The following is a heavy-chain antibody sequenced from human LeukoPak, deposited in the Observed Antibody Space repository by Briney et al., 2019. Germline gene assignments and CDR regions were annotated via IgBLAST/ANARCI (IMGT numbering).Heavy chain of an antibody. V-gene: IGHV3-20*04. CDR1: GFTFSSYS. CDR2: ISWDGDST. J-gene: IGHJ4*02. D-gene: IGHD4-17*01. Sequence: GGSLRLSCAASGFTFSSYSMNWVRQAPGKGLEWVSGISWDGDSTVYADSVKGRFTISRDNAKNSLYLQMNSLRAEDTALYYCARVYGDYEYYFDYWGQGTLVTVSS. CDR3: ARVYGDYEYYFDY.